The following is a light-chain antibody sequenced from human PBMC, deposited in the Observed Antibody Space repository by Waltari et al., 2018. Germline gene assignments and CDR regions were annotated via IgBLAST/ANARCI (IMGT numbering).Light chain of an antibody. CDR2: WAS. V-gene: IGKV4-1*01. J-gene: IGKJ1*01. Sequence: DIVMTQSPDSLAVSLGERATIFCKSSPSVLYSSNNQNYLAWYQQKPGQPPKLLFYWASTRQSGVPDRFSGSGSGTDFTLTISSLQADDVAVYYCQQYSSTPPTFGQGTKVEIK. CDR3: QQYSSTPPT. CDR1: PSVLYSSNNQNY.